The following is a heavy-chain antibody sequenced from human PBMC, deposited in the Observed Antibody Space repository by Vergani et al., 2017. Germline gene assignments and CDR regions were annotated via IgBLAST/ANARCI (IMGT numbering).Heavy chain of an antibody. J-gene: IGHJ4*02. CDR2: IKSDGSIT. D-gene: IGHD2-21*01. V-gene: IGHV3-74*01. Sequence: EVQLVESGGGLIHPGGSLRLSCEGSGFSFSGYWMHWVRQSPEKGLVWVSRIKSDGSITNYADSVKGRFTISRDNAKNSLYMQMNSLRAEDTAVYYCARDLSAYCGGDCYYFDYWGQGTLVTVSS. CDR3: ARDLSAYCGGDCYYFDY. CDR1: GFSFSGYW.